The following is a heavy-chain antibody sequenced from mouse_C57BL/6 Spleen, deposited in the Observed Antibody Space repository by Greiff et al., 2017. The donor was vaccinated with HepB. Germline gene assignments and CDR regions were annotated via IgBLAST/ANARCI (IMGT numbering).Heavy chain of an antibody. V-gene: IGHV3-2*02. D-gene: IGHD1-2*01. CDR1: GYSITSGYG. CDR3: ARTAKIKY. Sequence: VQLKESGPGLVKPSQSLSLTCTVTGYSITSGYGWNWIRQFPGNKLEWMGYISYSGSTNYNPSLKSRISITRYTSKNQFFLQLNSVNTEDTAKYYCARTAKIKYWGQGTTLTVSS. J-gene: IGHJ2*01. CDR2: ISYSGST.